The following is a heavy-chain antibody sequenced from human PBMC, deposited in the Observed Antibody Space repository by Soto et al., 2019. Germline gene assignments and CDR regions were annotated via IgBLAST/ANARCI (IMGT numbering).Heavy chain of an antibody. CDR3: ARSGFCSRTTCYVVMDV. CDR1: GDSISGYY. J-gene: IGHJ6*04. V-gene: IGHV4-59*01. CDR2: IYHGGST. Sequence: SETLSLTCSVSGDSISGYYWSWIRQPPGKGLEWIGYIYHGGSTNYNPSLNSRVTMSVDTSKNQFSLKLSSVTAADTAVYYCARSGFCSRTTCYVVMDVWGIGTTVTVSS. D-gene: IGHD2-2*01.